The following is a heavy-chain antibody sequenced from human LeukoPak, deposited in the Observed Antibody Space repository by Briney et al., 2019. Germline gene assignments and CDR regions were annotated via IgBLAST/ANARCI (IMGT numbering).Heavy chain of an antibody. Sequence: WGTLRLTCAVSGFSFSSYSMNWVRQAPGEGLEGCSSISSSSGYTYYDESLKGRFTISIDNAKNQVYLKMNEVTAEDTSVYYCATGVHYFDCWGQGTLVTVSP. V-gene: IGHV3-21*04. CDR1: GFSFSSYS. D-gene: IGHD3-3*01. CDR2: ISSSSGYT. CDR3: ATGVHYFDC. J-gene: IGHJ4*02.